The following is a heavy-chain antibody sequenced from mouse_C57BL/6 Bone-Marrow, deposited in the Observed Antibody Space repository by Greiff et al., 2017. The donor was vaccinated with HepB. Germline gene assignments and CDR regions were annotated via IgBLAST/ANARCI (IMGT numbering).Heavy chain of an antibody. Sequence: QVQLQQPGAELVKPGASVKLSCKASGYTFTSYCMQWVKQRPGQGLEWIGEIDPSDSYTNYNQKFKGKATLTVDTSSSTAYMQLSSLTSEDSAVYYCARGEIYYYGSSWFAYWGQGTLVTVSA. CDR1: GYTFTSYC. D-gene: IGHD1-1*01. V-gene: IGHV1-50*01. J-gene: IGHJ3*01. CDR2: IDPSDSYT. CDR3: ARGEIYYYGSSWFAY.